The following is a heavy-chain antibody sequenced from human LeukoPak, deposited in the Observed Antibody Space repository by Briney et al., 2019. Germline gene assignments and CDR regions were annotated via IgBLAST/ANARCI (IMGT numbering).Heavy chain of an antibody. V-gene: IGHV4-39*01. J-gene: IGHJ4*02. CDR2: ISYTGTT. Sequence: PSETLSLTCTVSGGSISSSTYYWGWIRQSPGKGLEWIGSISYTGTTYYKPSLKSRVTISVDTSENQFSLKLNSVSAADTAVYYCARQTLVRGVIGNPIEYWGQGTLVTVSS. CDR3: ARQTLVRGVIGNPIEY. CDR1: GGSISSSTYY. D-gene: IGHD3-10*01.